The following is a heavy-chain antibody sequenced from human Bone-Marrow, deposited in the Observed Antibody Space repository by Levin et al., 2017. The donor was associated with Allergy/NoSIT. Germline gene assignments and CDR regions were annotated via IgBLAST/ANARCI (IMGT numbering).Heavy chain of an antibody. V-gene: IGHV1-69*06. Sequence: SVKVSCKASGGTFSSYAISWVRQAPGQGLEWMGGIIPIFGTANYAQKFQGRVTITADKSTSTAYMELSSLRSEDTAVYYCANGVAAYYYYYGMDVWGQGTTVTVSS. J-gene: IGHJ6*02. CDR2: IIPIFGTA. CDR1: GGTFSSYA. CDR3: ANGVAAYYYYYGMDV. D-gene: IGHD2-15*01.